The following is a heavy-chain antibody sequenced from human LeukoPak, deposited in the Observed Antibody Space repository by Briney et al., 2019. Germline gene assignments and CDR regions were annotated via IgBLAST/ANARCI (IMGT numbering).Heavy chain of an antibody. CDR3: ARSLSGLDSGDR. J-gene: IGHJ5*02. V-gene: IGHV4-59*02. CDR2: FYSDGST. D-gene: IGHD5-12*01. Sequence: SETLSLTCTVFGDSVSSNHWSWIRQPPGKGLEWIGTFYSDGSTNYNPSLKSRLTISVDTSKSQFSLKLSSVTAADTAVYYCARSLSGLDSGDRWGQGTLVTVSS. CDR1: GDSVSSNH.